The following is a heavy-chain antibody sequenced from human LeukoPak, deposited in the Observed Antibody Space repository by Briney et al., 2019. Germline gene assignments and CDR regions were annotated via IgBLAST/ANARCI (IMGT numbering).Heavy chain of an antibody. CDR3: ARASSGWY. V-gene: IGHV1-46*01. Sequence: ASVKVSCXASGYTFTIYYMHWVRLAPGQGHERMGIINPSGGSTSYAQKFQGRVTMTRDTSTSTVYMELSSLRSEDTAVYYCARASSGWYWGQGTLVTVSS. J-gene: IGHJ4*02. CDR1: GYTFTIYY. D-gene: IGHD6-19*01. CDR2: INPSGGST.